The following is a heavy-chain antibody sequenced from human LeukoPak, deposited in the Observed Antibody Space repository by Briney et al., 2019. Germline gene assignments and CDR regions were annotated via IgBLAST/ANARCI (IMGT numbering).Heavy chain of an antibody. Sequence: PGGSLRLSCAASGFTFSRFALSWVRQAPGKDLEWVSSISGSDGTTYYAESVEGRFTISRDNSKNILYLQMNSLRADDTAVYYCAKDANYFDSSGYLIPFDCWGQGTLVTVSS. CDR1: GFTFSRFA. CDR2: ISGSDGTT. CDR3: AKDANYFDSSGYLIPFDC. D-gene: IGHD3-22*01. V-gene: IGHV3-23*01. J-gene: IGHJ4*02.